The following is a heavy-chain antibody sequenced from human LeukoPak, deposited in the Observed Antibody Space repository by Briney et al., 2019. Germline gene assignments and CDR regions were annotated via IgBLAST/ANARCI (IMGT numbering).Heavy chain of an antibody. CDR1: GGSISSYY. V-gene: IGHV4-59*01. CDR2: IYYSGST. Sequence: SETLSLTCTVPGGSISSYYWSWIRQPPGKGLEWIGYIYYSGSTNYNPSLKSRVTISVDTSKNQFSLKLSSVTAADTAVYYCARGIVGATIWFDPWGQGTLVTVSS. CDR3: ARGIVGATIWFDP. D-gene: IGHD1-26*01. J-gene: IGHJ5*02.